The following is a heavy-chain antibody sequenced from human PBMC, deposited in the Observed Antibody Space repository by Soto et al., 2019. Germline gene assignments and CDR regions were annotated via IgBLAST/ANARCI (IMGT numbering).Heavy chain of an antibody. CDR1: GFTFSNQA. CDR2: ISASGDST. D-gene: IGHD3-3*01. V-gene: IGHV3-23*01. J-gene: IGHJ4*02. CDR3: AKDEEAGLLFRVVTVSRCDS. Sequence: EVQLLESGGDLVQPGGSLRLSCAASGFTFSNQAMSWVRQAPGKGLEWVSAISASGDSTYYADSVKGRFTISRDQSKNTLYLQMNSLGAEDTAVYYCAKDEEAGLLFRVVTVSRCDSWGQGTLVTVSS.